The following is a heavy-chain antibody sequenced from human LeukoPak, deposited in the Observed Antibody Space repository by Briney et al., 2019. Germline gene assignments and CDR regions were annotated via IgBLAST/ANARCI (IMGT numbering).Heavy chain of an antibody. V-gene: IGHV1-2*02. CDR3: ARGGGYCGGDCYVY. Sequence: GASVKVSCKASGYTFTGYYMHWVRQAPGQGLEWMGWINPNSGGTNYAQNFQGRVTMTRDTSISTAYMELSRLRSDDTAVYYCARGGGYCGGDCYVYWGQGTLVTVSS. CDR1: GYTFTGYY. CDR2: INPNSGGT. J-gene: IGHJ4*02. D-gene: IGHD2-21*01.